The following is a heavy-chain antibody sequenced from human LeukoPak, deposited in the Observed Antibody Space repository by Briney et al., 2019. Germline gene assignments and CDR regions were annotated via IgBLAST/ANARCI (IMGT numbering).Heavy chain of an antibody. CDR2: IYSSGST. CDR3: ARGNTWYYFDY. Sequence: SETLSLTCTVSGGSISSYYWSWIRQPPGKGLEWIGYIYSSGSTNYNPSLKSRVTISVDTSKNQFSLKLSSVTAADTAVYYCARGNTWYYFDYWGQGALVTVSS. D-gene: IGHD6-13*01. V-gene: IGHV4-59*08. CDR1: GGSISSYY. J-gene: IGHJ4*02.